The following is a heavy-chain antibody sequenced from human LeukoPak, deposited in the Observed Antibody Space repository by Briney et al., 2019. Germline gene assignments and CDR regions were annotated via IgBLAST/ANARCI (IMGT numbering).Heavy chain of an antibody. D-gene: IGHD1-26*01. CDR2: ISAYNGNT. V-gene: IGHV1-18*01. Sequence: GASVKVSCKASGYTFTSYGISWVRQAPGQGLEWMGWISAYNGNTNYAQKLQGRVTMTTDTSTSTAHMELSSLTVEDTAVYYCATADKWEPLDYWGQGTLVTVSS. CDR1: GYTFTSYG. J-gene: IGHJ4*02. CDR3: ATADKWEPLDY.